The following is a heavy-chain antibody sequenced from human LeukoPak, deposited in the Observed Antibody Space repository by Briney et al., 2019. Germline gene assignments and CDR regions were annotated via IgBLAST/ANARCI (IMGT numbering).Heavy chain of an antibody. CDR2: ISYDGSNK. J-gene: IGHJ4*02. V-gene: IGHV3-30*03. CDR3: ARVYSGSWYDHFDY. D-gene: IGHD6-13*01. Sequence: PGGSLRLSCAASGFTFSSYGMHWVRQAPGKGLEWVAVISYDGSNKYYADSVKGRFTISRDNSKNTLYLQMNSLRAEDTAVYYCARVYSGSWYDHFDYWGQGTLVTVSS. CDR1: GFTFSSYG.